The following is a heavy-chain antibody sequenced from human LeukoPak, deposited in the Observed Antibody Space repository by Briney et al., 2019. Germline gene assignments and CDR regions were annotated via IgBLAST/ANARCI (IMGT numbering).Heavy chain of an antibody. CDR2: LNTDGSGP. Sequence: GGSLRLSCAASGFTFSRYWMHWVRQAPGKGLVWVSRLNTDGSGPKYADSVKGRFTISRDNSKNMLYLQMNSLRAEDTAVYYCARSPGSFDYWGQGTLVTVSS. J-gene: IGHJ4*02. CDR3: ARSPGSFDY. CDR1: GFTFSRYW. V-gene: IGHV3-74*03. D-gene: IGHD2-15*01.